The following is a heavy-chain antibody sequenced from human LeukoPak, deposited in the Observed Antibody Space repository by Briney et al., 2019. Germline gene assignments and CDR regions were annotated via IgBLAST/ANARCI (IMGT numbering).Heavy chain of an antibody. CDR3: ARHDADDISARVLPFDF. CDR1: GESISGFY. V-gene: IGHV4-59*01. CDR2: IYYSGST. D-gene: IGHD3-9*01. Sequence: SAILSLTCTVSGESISGFYWTWLRQPPGKGLEWIGYIYYSGSTNYNPSLKSRVTISVDTSKNQSSLKLSSVTAADTAVYCCARHDADDISARVLPFDFWGQGTLVTVSS. J-gene: IGHJ4*02.